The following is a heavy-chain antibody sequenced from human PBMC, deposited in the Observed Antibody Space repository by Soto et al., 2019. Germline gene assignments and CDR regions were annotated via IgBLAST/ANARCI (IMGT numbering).Heavy chain of an antibody. CDR3: ARGEVTIFGVVKN. V-gene: IGHV3-11*06. J-gene: IGHJ4*02. Sequence: PGGSLRLSCAASGFTFSDYYMSWIRQAPGKGLEWVSYISSSSSYTNYADSVKGRFTISRDNAKNSLYLQMNSLRAEDTAVYYFARGEVTIFGVVKNWGQGTLVTVSS. CDR1: GFTFSDYY. D-gene: IGHD3-3*01. CDR2: ISSSSSYT.